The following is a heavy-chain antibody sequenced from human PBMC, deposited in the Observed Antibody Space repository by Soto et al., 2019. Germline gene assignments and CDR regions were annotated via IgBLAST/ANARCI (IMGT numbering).Heavy chain of an antibody. V-gene: IGHV3-30*18. J-gene: IGHJ4*02. CDR1: GFTFSSYG. D-gene: IGHD3-9*01. CDR3: AKDLGHYAILTGVEY. CDR2: ISYDGRNK. Sequence: QVQLVESGGGVVQPGRSLRLSCAASGFTFSSYGMHWVRQAPGKGLEWVAVISYDGRNKYYADSVKGRFTISRDNSKNTLYLQTNSLRAEETAVYYCAKDLGHYAILTGVEYWGQGTLVTVSS.